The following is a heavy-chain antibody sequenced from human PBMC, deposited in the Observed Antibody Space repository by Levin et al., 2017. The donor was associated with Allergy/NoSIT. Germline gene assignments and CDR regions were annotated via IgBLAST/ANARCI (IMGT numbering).Heavy chain of an antibody. Sequence: GGSLRLSCAASGFTFSSYAMHWVRQAPGKGLEWVAVISYDGSNKYYADSVKGRFTISRDNSKNTLYLQMNSLRAEDTAVYYCARGEDYYDSSGYYDPFDYWGQGTLVTVSS. CDR3: ARGEDYYDSSGYYDPFDY. CDR2: ISYDGSNK. CDR1: GFTFSSYA. V-gene: IGHV3-30-3*01. D-gene: IGHD3-22*01. J-gene: IGHJ4*02.